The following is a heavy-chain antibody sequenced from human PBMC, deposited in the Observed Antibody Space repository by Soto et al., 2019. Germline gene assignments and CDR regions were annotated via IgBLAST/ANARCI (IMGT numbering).Heavy chain of an antibody. D-gene: IGHD3-16*02. CDR3: ARAQEYYDYVWGSYRAGWFDP. V-gene: IGHV1-18*01. CDR2: ISAYNGNT. J-gene: IGHJ5*02. CDR1: GYTFTSYG. Sequence: QVQLVQSGAEVKKPGASVKVSCKASGYTFTSYGISWVRQAPGQGLEWMGWISAYNGNTNYAQKLQGRVTITTDTSTSTAYMELRSLRSDDTAVYYCARAQEYYDYVWGSYRAGWFDPWGQGTLVTVSS.